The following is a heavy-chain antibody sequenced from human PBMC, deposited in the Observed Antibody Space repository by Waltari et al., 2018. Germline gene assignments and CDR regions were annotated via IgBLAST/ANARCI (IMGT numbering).Heavy chain of an antibody. CDR1: GFTFDDYA. D-gene: IGHD6-19*01. CDR3: AKGGVGSSGWGHNWFDP. J-gene: IGHJ5*02. V-gene: IGHV3-9*03. CDR2: ISWNSGSI. Sequence: EVQLVESGGGLVQPGRSLRLSCAASGFTFDDYAMHWVRQAPGKGLEWVSGISWNSGSIGDADSVKGRFTISRDNAKNSLYLQMNSLRAEDMALYYCAKGGVGSSGWGHNWFDPWGQGTLVTVSS.